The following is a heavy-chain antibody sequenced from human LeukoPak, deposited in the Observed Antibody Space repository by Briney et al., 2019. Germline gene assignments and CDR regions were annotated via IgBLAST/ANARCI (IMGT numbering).Heavy chain of an antibody. D-gene: IGHD3-22*01. Sequence: SVKVSCKASGYTFTSYGISWVRQAPGQGLEWMGWISAYNGNTNYAQKHQGRVTMTTDTSTSTAYMELRSLRSDDTAVYYCARDLGYVSSGYYVSLDYWGQGTLVTVSS. CDR1: GYTFTSYG. J-gene: IGHJ4*02. CDR2: ISAYNGNT. V-gene: IGHV1-18*01. CDR3: ARDLGYVSSGYYVSLDY.